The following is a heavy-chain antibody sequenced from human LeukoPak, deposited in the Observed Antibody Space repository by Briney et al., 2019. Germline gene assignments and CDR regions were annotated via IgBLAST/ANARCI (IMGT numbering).Heavy chain of an antibody. J-gene: IGHJ4*02. D-gene: IGHD4-11*01. CDR2: ISYDGSNK. CDR3: AKEDYSNYGPDY. Sequence: GGSLRLSCAASGFTFSSYAMHWVRQAPGKGLEWVAVISYDGSNKYYADSVKGRFTISRDNSKNTLYLQMNSLRAEDTAVYYCAKEDYSNYGPDYWGQGTLVTVSS. V-gene: IGHV3-30-3*01. CDR1: GFTFSSYA.